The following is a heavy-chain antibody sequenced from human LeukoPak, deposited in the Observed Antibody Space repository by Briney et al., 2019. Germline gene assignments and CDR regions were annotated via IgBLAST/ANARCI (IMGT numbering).Heavy chain of an antibody. J-gene: IGHJ3*02. CDR1: GFNVSGNY. CDR2: ISSSSSYI. V-gene: IGHV3-21*01. Sequence: GESLRLSCAASGFNVSGNYMSWVRQAPGKGLEWVSSISSSSSYIYYADSVKGRFTISRDNAKNSLYLQMNSLRAEDTAVYYCARRTYYYDSEDAFDIWGQGTTVTVSS. CDR3: ARRTYYYDSEDAFDI. D-gene: IGHD3-22*01.